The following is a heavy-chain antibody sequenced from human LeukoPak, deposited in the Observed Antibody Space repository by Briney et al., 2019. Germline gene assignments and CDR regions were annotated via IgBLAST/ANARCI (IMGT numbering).Heavy chain of an antibody. CDR2: IYPGDSDT. CDR3: ARDDSSGHYGY. J-gene: IGHJ4*02. V-gene: IGHV5-51*01. Sequence: GESLKISCKGSGYPFTNYWIGWVRQMPGKGLEWMGIIYPGDSDTKYSPSFQGQVTISADKSISTAYLQWNSLKASDTAMYYCARDDSSGHYGYWGQGTLVTVSS. CDR1: GYPFTNYW. D-gene: IGHD3-22*01.